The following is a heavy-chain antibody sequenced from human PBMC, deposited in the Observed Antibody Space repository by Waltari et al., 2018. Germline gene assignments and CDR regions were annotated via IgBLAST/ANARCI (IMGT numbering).Heavy chain of an antibody. Sequence: EVQLVESGGGLVQPGGSLRLSCAPSGLFFSNFAISWVRQAPGQGREWVAATGDGGVATYYADSVKGRSSISRDDSKSTVYLQMNSLRVDDTALYYCARGAGELLSLDHWGQGTLVTVSS. J-gene: IGHJ4*02. V-gene: IGHV3-23*04. D-gene: IGHD3-10*01. CDR1: GLFFSNFA. CDR3: ARGAGELLSLDH. CDR2: TGDGGVAT.